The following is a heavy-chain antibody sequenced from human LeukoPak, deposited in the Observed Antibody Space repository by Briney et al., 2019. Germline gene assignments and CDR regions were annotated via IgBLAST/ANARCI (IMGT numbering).Heavy chain of an antibody. Sequence: ASVKVSCKVSGYTLTELSMHWVRQAPGKGLEWMGGFDPEDGETIYAQKFQGRVTMTEDTSTDTAYMELSSLRSEDTAVYYCAKGSPPGYYYDYFDYWGQGTLVTVSS. J-gene: IGHJ4*02. D-gene: IGHD3-10*01. CDR1: GYTLTELS. V-gene: IGHV1-24*01. CDR2: FDPEDGET. CDR3: AKGSPPGYYYDYFDY.